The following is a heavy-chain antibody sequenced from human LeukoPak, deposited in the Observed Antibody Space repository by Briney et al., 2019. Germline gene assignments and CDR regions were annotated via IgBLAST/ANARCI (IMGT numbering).Heavy chain of an antibody. Sequence: ASVKVSCKASGYTFTSYGISWVRQAPGQGLEWMGWISAYNGNTNYAQKLQGRVTMTTDTSTSTAYMELSSLRSEDTAVYYCAIPQTVFGVVAAGWFDPWGQGTLVTVSS. D-gene: IGHD2-15*01. CDR2: ISAYNGNT. J-gene: IGHJ5*02. V-gene: IGHV1-18*01. CDR3: AIPQTVFGVVAAGWFDP. CDR1: GYTFTSYG.